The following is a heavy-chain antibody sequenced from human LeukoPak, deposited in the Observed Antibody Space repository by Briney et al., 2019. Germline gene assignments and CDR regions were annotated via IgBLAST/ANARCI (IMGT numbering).Heavy chain of an antibody. Sequence: SETLSLTCAVYGGSFSGYYWSWIRQPPGKGLEWIGEINHSGSTNYNPSLKSRVTMSVDTSKNQFSLKLSSVTAADTAVYYCARFTIFGVVNKTYYYYYGMDVWGQGTTVTVSS. CDR3: ARFTIFGVVNKTYYYYYGMDV. D-gene: IGHD3-3*01. V-gene: IGHV4-34*01. CDR2: INHSGST. J-gene: IGHJ6*02. CDR1: GGSFSGYY.